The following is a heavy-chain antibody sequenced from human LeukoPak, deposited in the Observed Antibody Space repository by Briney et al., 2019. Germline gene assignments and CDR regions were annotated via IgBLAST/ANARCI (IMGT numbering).Heavy chain of an antibody. CDR2: ISGSGGST. CDR3: AREKEVLYAEESYYYYGMDV. J-gene: IGHJ6*02. D-gene: IGHD4-17*01. Sequence: GGSLRLSCAASGFTFSSYAMSWVRQAPGKGLEWVSAISGSGGSTYYADSVKGRFTISRENAKNSLYLQMNSLRAEDTAVYYCAREKEVLYAEESYYYYGMDVWGQGTTVTVSS. CDR1: GFTFSSYA. V-gene: IGHV3-23*01.